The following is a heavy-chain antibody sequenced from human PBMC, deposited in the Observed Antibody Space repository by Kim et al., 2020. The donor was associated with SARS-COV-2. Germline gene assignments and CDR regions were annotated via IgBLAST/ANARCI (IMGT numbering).Heavy chain of an antibody. CDR2: YAT. CDR3: FQADLYFDL. V-gene: IGHV3-73*01. Sequence: YATSYDPSVQGRCSMSRDESKNTASLQMSSLKIEDTAVYYCFQADLYFDLWGRGSLVTVSS. J-gene: IGHJ2*01.